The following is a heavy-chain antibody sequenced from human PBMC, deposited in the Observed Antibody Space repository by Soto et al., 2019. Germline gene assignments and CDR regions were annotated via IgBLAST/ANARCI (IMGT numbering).Heavy chain of an antibody. V-gene: IGHV3-21*01. CDR1: GFTFSTYS. J-gene: IGHJ4*02. Sequence: EVQLVESGGGLVKPGGSLRLSCAASGFTFSTYSINWLRQAPGKGLEWASSISSRSTYIYYADSVKGRFTISRDNAKNSLYLQMNSLRVEDTAVYYCAPNGGTGKPFEYWGQGTLVTVSS. CDR3: APNGGTGKPFEY. CDR2: ISSRSTYI. D-gene: IGHD1-1*01.